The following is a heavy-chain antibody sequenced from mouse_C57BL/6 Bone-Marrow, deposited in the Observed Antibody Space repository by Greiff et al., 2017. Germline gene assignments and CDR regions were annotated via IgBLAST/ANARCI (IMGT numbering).Heavy chain of an antibody. CDR2: IYPGGGYT. CDR1: GYTFTNYW. V-gene: IGHV1-63*01. CDR3: ARSRYFDV. J-gene: IGHJ1*03. Sequence: VQLQQSGAELVRPGPSVKMSCKASGYTFTNYWIGWAKQRPGHGLEWIGDIYPGGGYTNYNEKFKGKATLTADKSASTAYMQFSSLTSEDSASYYCARSRYFDVWGTETTVTVSA.